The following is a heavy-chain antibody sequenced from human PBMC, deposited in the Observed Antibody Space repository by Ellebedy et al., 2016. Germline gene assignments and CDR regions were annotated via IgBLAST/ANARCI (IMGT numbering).Heavy chain of an antibody. CDR2: INYSGRT. CDR3: ARIRYGDYSDY. J-gene: IGHJ4*02. V-gene: IGHV4-39*01. D-gene: IGHD4-17*01. CDR1: GGSISSSSYY. Sequence: SETLSLXCSVSGGSISSSSYYWGWIRQPPGQGLEWIRSINYSGRTYYNPSLKSRVTISADTSKNQFSLKLTSVTAADTAVYYCARIRYGDYSDYWGQGTLVIVSS.